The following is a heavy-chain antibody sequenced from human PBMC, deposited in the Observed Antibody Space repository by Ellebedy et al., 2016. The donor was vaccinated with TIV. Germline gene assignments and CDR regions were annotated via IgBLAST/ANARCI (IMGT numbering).Heavy chain of an antibody. Sequence: AASVKVSCKVSGYSLTDLSIHWVRQAPGKGLEWMGGANPEEGERTYAQKFQARVIMTEDPSTDIAYMEVSRLRTEDTAVYYCATLRHQVLGNWFDSWGQGTLVTVSS. CDR1: GYSLTDLS. CDR2: ANPEEGER. J-gene: IGHJ5*01. D-gene: IGHD2-2*01. CDR3: ATLRHQVLGNWFDS. V-gene: IGHV1-24*01.